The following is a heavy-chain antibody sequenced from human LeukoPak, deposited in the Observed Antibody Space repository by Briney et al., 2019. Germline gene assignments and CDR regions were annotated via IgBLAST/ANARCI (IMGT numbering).Heavy chain of an antibody. J-gene: IGHJ4*02. CDR3: ARGFATMVRGVVLDF. V-gene: IGHV4-34*01. D-gene: IGHD3-10*01. CDR2: ITESGST. CDR1: GGSVSGDY. Sequence: SETLSLTCAVYGGSVSGDYWNWIRQSPGKGLEWIGEITESGSTNYNPSLKSRVTISVDTSKNQFSLKLSSVTAADTAVYYCARGFATMVRGVVLDFWGQGTLVTVSS.